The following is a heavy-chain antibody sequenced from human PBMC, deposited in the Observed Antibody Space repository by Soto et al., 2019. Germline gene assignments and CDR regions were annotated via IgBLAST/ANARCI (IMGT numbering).Heavy chain of an antibody. Sequence: QVQLLESGGGVVQPGRSLRLSCVASGFTLTNNGMHWVRQAPGQGLEWVAVISSDGSSYYYGDSVRGRFTISRDTSKHTLFLEMNSLTTADTAVYYCAKDRGLAESGTWSHYYYGMDVWGQGTSVTVS. CDR2: ISSDGSSY. V-gene: IGHV3-30*18. D-gene: IGHD1-26*01. CDR3: AKDRGLAESGTWSHYYYGMDV. J-gene: IGHJ6*02. CDR1: GFTLTNNG.